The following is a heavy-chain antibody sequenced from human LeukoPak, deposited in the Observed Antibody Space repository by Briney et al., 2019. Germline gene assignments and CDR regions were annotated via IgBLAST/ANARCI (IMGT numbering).Heavy chain of an antibody. CDR1: GFTFDDYA. V-gene: IGHV3-9*01. D-gene: IGHD6-13*01. J-gene: IGHJ4*02. Sequence: GGSLRLSCAASGFTFDDYAMHWVRQAPGNSLEWVSGISWNSGSIGYADSVKGRFTISRDNSKNTLYLQMNSLRAEDTAVYYCAKDRGAAAGNYFDYWGQGTLVTVSS. CDR3: AKDRGAAAGNYFDY. CDR2: ISWNSGSI.